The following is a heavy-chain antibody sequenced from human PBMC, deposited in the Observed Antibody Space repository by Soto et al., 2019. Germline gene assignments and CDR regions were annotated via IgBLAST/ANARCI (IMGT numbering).Heavy chain of an antibody. CDR3: TLALVGATRFDY. CDR2: INAGNGNT. V-gene: IGHV1-3*01. CDR1: GYTFTSYA. J-gene: IGHJ4*02. D-gene: IGHD1-26*01. Sequence: QVQLVQSGAEVKKPGASVKVSCKASGYTFTSYAMHWVRQAPGQRLEWMGWINAGNGNTKYSQKFQGRVTSTRDTSASTAYMELSSLRSEDTAVYYCTLALVGATRFDYWGQGTLVTVSS.